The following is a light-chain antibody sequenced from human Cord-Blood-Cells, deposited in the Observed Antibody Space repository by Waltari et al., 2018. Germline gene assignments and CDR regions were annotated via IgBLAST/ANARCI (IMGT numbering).Light chain of an antibody. CDR1: SSDVGGYNY. CDR3: SSYTSSSTG. Sequence: QSALTQPASVSGSPGQSITISCTGTSSDVGGYNYVSWYQQHTGKAPKLKIYDVSMYRPQPGHAPKLMIEDVVTRPLGFSTHVSGSKSCDTAALTISGLQAEDEADYYCSSYTSSSTGFGGGTKLTVL. V-gene: IGLV2-14*03. CDR2: DVSMYRPQPGHAPKLMIEDVV. J-gene: IGLJ3*02.